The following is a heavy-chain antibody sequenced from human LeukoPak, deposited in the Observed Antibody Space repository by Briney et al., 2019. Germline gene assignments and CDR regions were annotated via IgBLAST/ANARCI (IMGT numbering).Heavy chain of an antibody. J-gene: IGHJ5*02. V-gene: IGHV1-46*01. D-gene: IGHD6-6*01. CDR2: INPSGGST. CDR1: GYTFTSYY. Sequence: RASVKVSCKASGYTFTSYYMHWVRQAPGQGLEWMGIINPSGGSTSYAQKFQGRVTMTRDTSTSTVYMELSSLRSEDTAVYYCAREGWISSSSVRNWFDPWGQGTLVTVSS. CDR3: AREGWISSSSVRNWFDP.